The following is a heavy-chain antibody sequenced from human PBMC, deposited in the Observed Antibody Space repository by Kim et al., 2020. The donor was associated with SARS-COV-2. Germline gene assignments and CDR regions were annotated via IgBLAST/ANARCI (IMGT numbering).Heavy chain of an antibody. J-gene: IGHJ4*01. CDR3: ARVDGGQPAFSSVTIFGVAGTYGLDY. CDR1: GYTFTSYA. Sequence: ASVKVSCKASGYTFTSYAMNWVRQAPGQGFEWMGWINTNTGNPTYAQGFTGRFVFSLDTSVSTAYLQISSLKAEDTAVYYCARVDGGQPAFSSVTIFGVAGTYGLDYWGQGTLVTVSS. V-gene: IGHV7-4-1*02. CDR2: INTNTGNP. D-gene: IGHD3-3*01.